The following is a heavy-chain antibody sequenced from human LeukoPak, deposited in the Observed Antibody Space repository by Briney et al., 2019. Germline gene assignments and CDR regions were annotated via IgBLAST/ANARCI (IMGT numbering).Heavy chain of an antibody. Sequence: GGSLRLSCAASGFTFSSYTMHWVRQAPGKGLEWLAYISDTSETMSYADSVKGRFTISRDNFKNFLYLQMNSLRAEDTAVYYCARGGGYSYGYYYYYYYMDVWGKGTTVTVSS. V-gene: IGHV3-48*01. CDR1: GFTFSSYT. CDR3: ARGGGYSYGYYYYYYYMDV. CDR2: ISDTSETM. D-gene: IGHD5-18*01. J-gene: IGHJ6*03.